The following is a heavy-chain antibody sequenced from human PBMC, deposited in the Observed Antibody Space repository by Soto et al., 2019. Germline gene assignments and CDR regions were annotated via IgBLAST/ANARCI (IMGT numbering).Heavy chain of an antibody. CDR2: IIHIFGTA. D-gene: IGHD6-13*01. Sequence: QGQLVQPGAEVKKPGYSVKVSFKASGGTFSSYAISWVRQAPGQGLEWMGGIIHIFGTANYAQKFQGRVTITADESRRTAYMELSSLRAEDTAVYYCARFWESSGWYADAFDIWGQGTMVTVSS. V-gene: IGHV1-69*01. J-gene: IGHJ3*02. CDR3: ARFWESSGWYADAFDI. CDR1: GGTFSSYA.